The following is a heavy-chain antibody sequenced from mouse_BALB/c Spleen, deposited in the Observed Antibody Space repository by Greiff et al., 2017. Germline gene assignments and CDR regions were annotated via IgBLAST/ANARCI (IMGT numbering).Heavy chain of an antibody. V-gene: IGHV1-14*01. J-gene: IGHJ2*01. CDR1: GYTFTSYV. Sequence: EVQLQQSGPELVKPGASVKMSCKASGYTFTSYVMHWVKQKPGQGLEWIGYINPYNDGTKYNEKFKGKATLTSDKSSSTAYMELSSLTSEDSAVYYCARGADYYGSSIGYFDYWGQGTTLTVSS. CDR3: ARGADYYGSSIGYFDY. D-gene: IGHD1-1*01. CDR2: INPYNDGT.